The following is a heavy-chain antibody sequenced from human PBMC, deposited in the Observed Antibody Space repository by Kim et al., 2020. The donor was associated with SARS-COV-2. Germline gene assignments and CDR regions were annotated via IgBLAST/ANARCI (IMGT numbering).Heavy chain of an antibody. CDR2: IYYSGST. J-gene: IGHJ5*01. Sequence: SETLSLTCTVSGGSISSYYWSWIRQPPGKGLEWIGYIYYSGSTNYNSSLKSRVTISVDTSKNQFSLKLSSVTAADTAVYYCAGSRDVVVVAANWFDPWGQGTLVTVSS. CDR3: AGSRDVVVVAANWFDP. D-gene: IGHD2-15*01. CDR1: GGSISSYY. V-gene: IGHV4-59*13.